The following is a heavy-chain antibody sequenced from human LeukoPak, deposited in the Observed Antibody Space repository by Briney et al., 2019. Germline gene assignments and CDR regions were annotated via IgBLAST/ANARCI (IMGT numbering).Heavy chain of an antibody. CDR1: GGSFSGYY. V-gene: IGHV4-34*01. Sequence: SETLSLTCAVYGGSFSGYYCSWIRQPPGKGLEWIGEINHSGSTNYNPSLKSRVTISVDTSKNQFSLKLSSVTAADTAVYYCARGRGYSYGWGGYYYYYMDVWGKGTTVTVSS. D-gene: IGHD5-18*01. CDR2: INHSGST. J-gene: IGHJ6*03. CDR3: ARGRGYSYGWGGYYYYYMDV.